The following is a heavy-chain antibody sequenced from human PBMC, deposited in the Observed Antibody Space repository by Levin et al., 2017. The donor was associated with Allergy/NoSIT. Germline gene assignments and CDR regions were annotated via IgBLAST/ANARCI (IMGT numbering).Heavy chain of an antibody. CDR3: VKAPIARIVGAKSGFDF. V-gene: IGHV3-64D*06. Sequence: PGGSLRLSCSASGFTFSSYAMHWVRQAPGKGLEYVSSISSNGGTTFYADSVKGRFTISRDNSKNTLYLQMGSLRAEDTAVHYCVKAPIARIVGAKSGFDFWGQGTLVTVSS. CDR2: ISSNGGTT. CDR1: GFTFSSYA. D-gene: IGHD1-26*01. J-gene: IGHJ4*02.